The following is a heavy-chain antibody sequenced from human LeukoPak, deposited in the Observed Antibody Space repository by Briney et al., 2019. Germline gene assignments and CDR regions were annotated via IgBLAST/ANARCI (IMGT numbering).Heavy chain of an antibody. CDR2: IIPIFGTA. D-gene: IGHD2-15*01. CDR3: ARNGRGNYYYYYMDV. J-gene: IGHJ6*03. Sequence: SVKVSCKASGGTFSSYAISWVRQAPGQGLEWMGGIIPIFGTANYAQKFQGRVTITTDESTSTAYMELSSLRSEDTAVYYCARNGRGNYYYYYMDVWGKGTTVTVSS. CDR1: GGTFSSYA. V-gene: IGHV1-69*05.